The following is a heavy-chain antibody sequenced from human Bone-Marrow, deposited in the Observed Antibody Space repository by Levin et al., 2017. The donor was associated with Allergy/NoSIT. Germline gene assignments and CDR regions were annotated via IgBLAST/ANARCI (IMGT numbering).Heavy chain of an antibody. V-gene: IGHV1-2*02. CDR2: INPDNGGT. Sequence: EASVKVSCKASGYTFTDYYVHWVRQAPGQGLEWMGWINPDNGGTNFAQKFQGRVTMTRDTSIRTAYMELSRLISDDMAVYYCARAVAGPGARWYYFDYWGQGTLVTVSS. CDR1: GYTFTDYY. D-gene: IGHD6-19*01. J-gene: IGHJ4*02. CDR3: ARAVAGPGARWYYFDY.